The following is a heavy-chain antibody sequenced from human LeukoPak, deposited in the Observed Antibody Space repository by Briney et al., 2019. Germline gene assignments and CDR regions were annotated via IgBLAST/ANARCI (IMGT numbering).Heavy chain of an antibody. CDR3: AKLDSSGYYYVAPDY. CDR2: ISGGGGST. J-gene: IGHJ4*02. Sequence: GASLTLSCAASGFTFSSYAMSWVRQAPGKGLEWVSAISGGGGSTYYADSVKGRFTISRDNSKNTLYLQMNSLRAEDTAVYYCAKLDSSGYYYVAPDYWGQGTLVTVSS. CDR1: GFTFSSYA. D-gene: IGHD3-22*01. V-gene: IGHV3-23*01.